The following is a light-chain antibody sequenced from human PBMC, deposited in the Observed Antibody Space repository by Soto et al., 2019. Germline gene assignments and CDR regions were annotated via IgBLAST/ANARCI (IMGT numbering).Light chain of an antibody. V-gene: IGLV2-14*02. Sequence: QSALTQPASVSGSPGQSITISCTGSSVDVGHFDLVSWYHQVPGKAPKLMIFEVNRRPSGIPDRFSGSKSGTSASLDISGLQSEDEADYYCTSWDGSLDGRVFGGGTKVTVL. CDR3: TSWDGSLDGRV. CDR1: SVDVGHFDL. J-gene: IGLJ3*02. CDR2: EVN.